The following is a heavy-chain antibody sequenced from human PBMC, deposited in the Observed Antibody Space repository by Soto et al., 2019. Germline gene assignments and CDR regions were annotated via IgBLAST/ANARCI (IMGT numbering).Heavy chain of an antibody. CDR2: ISYDGSNK. CDR3: AKGSYYDFWSGFLDY. J-gene: IGHJ4*02. V-gene: IGHV3-30*18. CDR1: GFTFSSYG. Sequence: PVGSLRLSCAASGFTFSSYGMHWVRQAPGKGLEWVAVISYDGSNKYYADSVKGRFTISRDNSKNTLYLQMNSLRAEDTAVYYCAKGSYYDFWSGFLDYWGQGTLVTVSS. D-gene: IGHD3-3*01.